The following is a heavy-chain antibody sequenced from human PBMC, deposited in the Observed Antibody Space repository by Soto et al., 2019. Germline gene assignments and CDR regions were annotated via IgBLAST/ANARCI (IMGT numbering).Heavy chain of an antibody. V-gene: IGHV3-30-3*01. D-gene: IGHD6-19*01. J-gene: IGHJ4*02. CDR1: GFTFSSYA. Sequence: SLRLSCAASGFTFSSYAMHWVRQAPGKGLEWVAVISYDGSNKYYADSVKGRFTISRDNSKNTLYLQMNSLRAEDTAVYYCAREKWLALFDYWGQGTLVTVSS. CDR3: AREKWLALFDY. CDR2: ISYDGSNK.